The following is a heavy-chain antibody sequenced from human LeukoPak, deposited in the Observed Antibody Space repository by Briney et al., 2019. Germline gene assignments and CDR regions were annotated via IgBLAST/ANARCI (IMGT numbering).Heavy chain of an antibody. Sequence: GGSLRLSCAASGFTFSGYAMSWVRQAPGKGLEWVSAISGSGGSTYYADSVKGRFTISRDNAKNTLYLQMNSLRAEDTAVYYCARDCSSTPGEADNWFDPWGQGTLVTVSS. CDR2: ISGSGGST. D-gene: IGHD2-2*01. CDR3: ARDCSSTPGEADNWFDP. V-gene: IGHV3-23*01. J-gene: IGHJ5*02. CDR1: GFTFSGYA.